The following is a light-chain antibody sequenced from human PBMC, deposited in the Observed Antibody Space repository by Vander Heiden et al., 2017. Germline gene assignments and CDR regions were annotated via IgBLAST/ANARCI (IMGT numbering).Light chain of an antibody. Sequence: SYQLPQPPSVSVPPGQTASITCAGDKLGDKYACWYQQKPGQSPVLGIYQDSKRPSGIPERFSGANSGNTATLTISGTQAMDEADDYCPAWDSSTVVFGGGTKLTVL. CDR3: PAWDSSTVV. CDR1: KLGDKY. CDR2: QDS. J-gene: IGLJ2*01. V-gene: IGLV3-1*01.